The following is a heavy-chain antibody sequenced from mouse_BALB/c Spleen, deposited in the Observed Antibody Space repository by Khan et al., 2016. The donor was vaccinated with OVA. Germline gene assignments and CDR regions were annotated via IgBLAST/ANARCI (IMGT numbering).Heavy chain of an antibody. CDR3: TRKYGNYAAMDY. J-gene: IGHJ4*01. D-gene: IGHD2-10*02. V-gene: IGHV1-4*01. CDR1: GYTFTSYT. Sequence: QVQLQQSGAELARPGASVKMSCKASGYTFTSYTMHWVKQRPGQGLEWIGYINPSSGYTNYNQKFKDKATLTTDKSSSTAYMQLSSLTSEDSAVXYCTRKYGNYAAMDYWGQGTSVTVSS. CDR2: INPSSGYT.